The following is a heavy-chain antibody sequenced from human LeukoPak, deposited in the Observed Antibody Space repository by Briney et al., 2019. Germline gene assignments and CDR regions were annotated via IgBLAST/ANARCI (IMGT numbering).Heavy chain of an antibody. CDR1: GYTFTRYY. Sequence: GASVTVSCKASGYTFTRYYIHWVRQAPGQGLEWMGWINPNSGSTHNAQKFQGRVTMTRDTSISTAYMELSSLRSDDTAVYYCARPHDPYIWGSYWFDYWGEGTLGTVSS. CDR3: ARPHDPYIWGSYWFDY. J-gene: IGHJ4*02. D-gene: IGHD3-16*01. V-gene: IGHV1-2*02. CDR2: INPNSGST.